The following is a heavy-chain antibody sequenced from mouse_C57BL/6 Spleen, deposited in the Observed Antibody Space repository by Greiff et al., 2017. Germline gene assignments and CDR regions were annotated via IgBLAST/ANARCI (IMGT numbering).Heavy chain of an antibody. D-gene: IGHD2-4*01. V-gene: IGHV1-55*01. CDR2: IYPGSGNT. CDR1: GYTFTSYW. J-gene: IGHJ2*01. CDR3: ARRDYYDYDPFDY. Sequence: QVQLQQPGAELVKPGASVKMSCKASGYTFTSYWITWVKQRPGQGLEWIGDIYPGSGNTNYNEKFKSKATLTVDTSSSTAYMQLSSLTSEDSAVYYWARRDYYDYDPFDYWGQGTTLTVSS.